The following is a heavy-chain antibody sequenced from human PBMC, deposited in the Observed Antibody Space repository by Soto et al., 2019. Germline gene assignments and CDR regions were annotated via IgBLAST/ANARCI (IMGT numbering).Heavy chain of an antibody. V-gene: IGHV4-61*01. CDR3: ARSAGGDVVLVPADYYYGMDV. Sequence: QVQLQESGPGLVKPSETLSLTCTVSGGSVSSGSYYWSWIRQPPGKGLEWIGYIYYSGSTNYNPYLTRTVTISVATSKKPFSPKRSPGTAGGTAVYYCARSAGGDVVLVPADYYYGMDVWGQGPTVTVSS. J-gene: IGHJ6*02. CDR2: IYYSGST. D-gene: IGHD2-2*01. CDR1: GGSVSSGSYY.